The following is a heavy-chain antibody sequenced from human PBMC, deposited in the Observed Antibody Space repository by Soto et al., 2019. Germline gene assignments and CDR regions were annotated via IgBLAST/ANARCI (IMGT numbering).Heavy chain of an antibody. D-gene: IGHD6-19*01. V-gene: IGHV1-18*01. CDR3: ARDGRLAVAGIVDY. Sequence: ASVKVSCKAFGYTFTSYGISWVRQAPGQGLEWMGWISAYNGNTNYAQKLQGRVTMTTDTSTSTAYMELRSLRSDDTAVYYRARDGRLAVAGIVDYWGQGTLVTVSS. CDR2: ISAYNGNT. CDR1: GYTFTSYG. J-gene: IGHJ4*02.